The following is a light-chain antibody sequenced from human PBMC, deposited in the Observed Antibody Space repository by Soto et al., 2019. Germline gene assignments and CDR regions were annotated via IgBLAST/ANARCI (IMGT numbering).Light chain of an antibody. V-gene: IGLV2-8*01. Sequence: QSALTQPPSASGSPGHSVTLSCTGTSSDVGGYNYVSWYHQHPGKAPKLIISEVNKRPSGVPDRFSGSKSGNTASLTVSGLQAEDEADYYCVLYMRSGISVFGGGTKLTVL. CDR3: VLYMRSGISV. J-gene: IGLJ2*01. CDR2: EVN. CDR1: SSDVGGYNY.